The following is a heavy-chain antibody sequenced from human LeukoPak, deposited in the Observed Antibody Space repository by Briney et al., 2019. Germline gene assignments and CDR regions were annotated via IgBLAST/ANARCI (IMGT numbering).Heavy chain of an antibody. J-gene: IGHJ4*02. CDR3: ARANYDILTGNYAFDD. CDR1: NGSISTFY. CDR2: ISSNGNT. D-gene: IGHD3-9*01. Sequence: SETLSLTCTVSNGSISTFYWSWIRQPAGKGLEWIGRISSNGNTNYFPSLKSRVTMSIDTSKNQFSLKLSSVTAADTAVYYCARANYDILTGNYAFDDWGQGTLVTVSS. V-gene: IGHV4-4*07.